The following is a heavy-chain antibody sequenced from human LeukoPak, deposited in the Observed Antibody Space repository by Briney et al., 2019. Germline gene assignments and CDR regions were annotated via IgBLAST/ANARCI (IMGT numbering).Heavy chain of an antibody. V-gene: IGHV1-2*02. Sequence: ASVKVSCKASGYSFTGYYMHWVRQAPGQGLEWMGWVNPNSGGTNYAQKFQGRVTMTRDTSISTAYMELSGLRSDDTAVYYCARDSPVGATDYWGQGTLVTISS. D-gene: IGHD1-26*01. CDR1: GYSFTGYY. J-gene: IGHJ4*02. CDR3: ARDSPVGATDY. CDR2: VNPNSGGT.